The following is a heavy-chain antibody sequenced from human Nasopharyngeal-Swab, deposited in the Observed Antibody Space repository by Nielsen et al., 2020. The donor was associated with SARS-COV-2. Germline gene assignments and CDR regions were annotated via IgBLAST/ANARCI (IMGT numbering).Heavy chain of an antibody. CDR3: ARGWGRYCSSTSCYNYGMDV. D-gene: IGHD2-2*02. J-gene: IGHJ6*02. CDR1: GGSISSYY. Sequence: SETLSLTCTVSGGSISSYYWSWIRQPAGKGLEWIGRIYTSGSTNYNPSLKSRVTMSVDTSKNQFSLKLSSVTAADTAVYYCARGWGRYCSSTSCYNYGMDVWGQGTTVTVSS. V-gene: IGHV4-4*07. CDR2: IYTSGST.